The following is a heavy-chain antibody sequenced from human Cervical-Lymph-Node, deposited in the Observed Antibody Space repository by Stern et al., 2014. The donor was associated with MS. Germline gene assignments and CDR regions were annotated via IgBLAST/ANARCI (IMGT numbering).Heavy chain of an antibody. CDR3: AKYSSSSLGMDV. D-gene: IGHD6-13*01. J-gene: IGHJ6*02. CDR2: ISYEGSYK. V-gene: IGHV3-30*18. Sequence: QVQLVQSGGGVVQPGRSLRLTCASSGFTFSCCGMHWVRQTPGKGLEWVAVISYEGSYKYYGDSVKGRFTISRDNSKNTLYLQMNSLRAEDTAVYYCAKYSSSSLGMDVWGQGTTVTVSS. CDR1: GFTFSCCG.